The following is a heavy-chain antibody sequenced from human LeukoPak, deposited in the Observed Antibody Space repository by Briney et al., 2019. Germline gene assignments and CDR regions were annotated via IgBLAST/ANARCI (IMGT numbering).Heavy chain of an antibody. D-gene: IGHD4-23*01. CDR1: GFTFSDYY. CDR3: ARAETTVVTPVDY. CDR2: ISSSGSTI. J-gene: IGHJ4*02. V-gene: IGHV3-11*01. Sequence: GSLRLSCAASGFTFSDYYMSWIRQAPGKGLGWVSYISSSGSTIYYADSVKGRFTISRDNAKNSLYLQMNSLRAEDTAVYYCARAETTVVTPVDYWGQGTLVTVSS.